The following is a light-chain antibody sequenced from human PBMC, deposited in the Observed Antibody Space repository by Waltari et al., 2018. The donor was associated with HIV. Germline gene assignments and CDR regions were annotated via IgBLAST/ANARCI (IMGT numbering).Light chain of an antibody. CDR2: RKR. J-gene: IGLJ2*01. CDR1: SSNFGEGYH. Sequence: QSALTQPPSVSGAPGQRVTISCTGSSSNFGEGYHVHWYQQLPGTAHKLLIYRKRHRPEVAHYRFSGSKSGTSASRAITGLHAEDESCYYCQSYDSRRHVVFGGGTKLTVL. V-gene: IGLV1-40*01. CDR3: QSYDSRRHVV.